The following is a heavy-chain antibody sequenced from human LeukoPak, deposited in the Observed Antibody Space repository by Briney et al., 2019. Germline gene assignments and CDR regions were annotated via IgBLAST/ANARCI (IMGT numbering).Heavy chain of an antibody. J-gene: IGHJ4*02. Sequence: GGSLRLACEVYGFTFNTSAVYSVRLARGGGVGWVSGICGCGRCSYYADSVKGRFTISRDNSKNSVYLQMNSLTANDTAVYYCAKTTVGYSSGRYPGWPADCWGQGTLVTVSS. CDR2: ICGCGRCS. CDR3: AKTTVGYSSGRYPGWPADC. D-gene: IGHD6-19*01. CDR1: GFTFNTSA. V-gene: IGHV3-23*01.